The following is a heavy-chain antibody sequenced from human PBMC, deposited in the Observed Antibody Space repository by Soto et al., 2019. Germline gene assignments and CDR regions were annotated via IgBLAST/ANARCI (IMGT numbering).Heavy chain of an antibody. V-gene: IGHV3-30*03. CDR3: ARDRWVAAIALRYYYYGMDV. Sequence: GGSLRLSCAASGFTFSSYGMHWVRQAPGKGLEWVAVISYDGSNKYYADSVKGRFTISRDNSKNTLYLQMNSLRAEDTAVYYCARDRWVAAIALRYYYYGMDVWGQGTTVTVSS. J-gene: IGHJ6*02. D-gene: IGHD5-18*01. CDR1: GFTFSSYG. CDR2: ISYDGSNK.